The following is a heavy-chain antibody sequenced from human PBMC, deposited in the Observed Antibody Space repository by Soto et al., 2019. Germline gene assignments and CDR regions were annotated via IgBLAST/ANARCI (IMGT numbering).Heavy chain of an antibody. CDR2: IFHSGTT. D-gene: IGHD6-6*01. J-gene: IGHJ4*02. CDR3: ARGGNRDSSTSYSVGVIAY. Sequence: SETLSRTFTVSGASISSCYWSWIRQSPWKGLEWIGYIFHSGTTNYNPSLKSRVTISVDTSKNQFSLNLSSLTTADTAVYFCARGGNRDSSTSYSVGVIAYCGQRTPGTVSS. CDR1: GASISSCY. V-gene: IGHV4-59*01.